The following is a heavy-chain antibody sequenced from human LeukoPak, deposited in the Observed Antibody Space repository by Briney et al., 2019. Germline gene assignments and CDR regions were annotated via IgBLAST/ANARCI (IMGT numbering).Heavy chain of an antibody. Sequence: GGSLRLSCAASGFTFSDYYMSWIRQAPGKGLEWVAVISYDGSNKYYADSVKGRFTISRDNSKNTLYLQMNSLRAEDTAVYYCARETHDGGRDGYNSPLFDYWGQGTLVTVSS. J-gene: IGHJ4*02. V-gene: IGHV3-30*03. D-gene: IGHD5-24*01. CDR3: ARETHDGGRDGYNSPLFDY. CDR1: GFTFSDYY. CDR2: ISYDGSNK.